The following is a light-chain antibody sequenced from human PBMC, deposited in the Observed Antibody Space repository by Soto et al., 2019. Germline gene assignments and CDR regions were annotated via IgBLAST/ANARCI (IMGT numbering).Light chain of an antibody. CDR2: DVS. CDR3: NSYTSSSTYV. J-gene: IGLJ1*01. Sequence: QSALTQPRSVSGSPGQSVTISCTGTSSDVGAYNYVSWYQQHPGKAPKLMIYDVSKRPSGVPDRFSGSKSANTASLTISGLQAEDEADYYCNSYTSSSTYVFGTGTKLTVL. CDR1: SSDVGAYNY. V-gene: IGLV2-11*01.